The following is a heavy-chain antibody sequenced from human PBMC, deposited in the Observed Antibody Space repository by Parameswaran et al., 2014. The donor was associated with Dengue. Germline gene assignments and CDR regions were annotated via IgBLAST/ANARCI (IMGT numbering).Heavy chain of an antibody. Sequence: KWIRQPPGKGLEWVSSFRSGSNYRFYADSVKGRFTISRDNAKNSVFLQLNSLRAEDTAVYYCARDSAFCSDLHCPRGWSYGGFDYWGQGTPVTSPQ. J-gene: IGHJ4*02. V-gene: IGHV3-21*01. CDR2: FRSGSNYR. D-gene: IGHD1-26*01. CDR3: ARDSAFCSDLHCPRGWSYGGFDY.